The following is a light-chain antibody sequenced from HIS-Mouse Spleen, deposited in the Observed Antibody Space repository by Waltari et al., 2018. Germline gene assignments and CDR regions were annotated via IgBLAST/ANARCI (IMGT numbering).Light chain of an antibody. CDR1: QSVLYSSNHKNY. CDR3: QQYYSTPPMYT. Sequence: DIVMTQSPDSLAVSLGERATINCKSSQSVLYSSNHKNYLAWYQQKPGQPPKLLIYWASTRESGVPDRFSGSGSGTDFTLTISSLQAEDVAVYYCQQYYSTPPMYTFGQGTKLEIK. J-gene: IGKJ2*01. V-gene: IGKV4-1*01. CDR2: WAS.